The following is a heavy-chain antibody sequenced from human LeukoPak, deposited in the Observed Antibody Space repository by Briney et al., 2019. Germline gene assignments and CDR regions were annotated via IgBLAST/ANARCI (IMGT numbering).Heavy chain of an antibody. Sequence: ASVKVSCKASGYTFTSYGISWVRQAPGQGLEWMGWISAYNGNTNYAQKLQGRVTMTTDTSTSTAYMELRSLRSDDTAVYYCARLCSSTSCYPHYYYGMDVWVKGTTVTVSS. CDR3: ARLCSSTSCYPHYYYGMDV. D-gene: IGHD2-2*01. J-gene: IGHJ6*04. V-gene: IGHV1-18*04. CDR2: ISAYNGNT. CDR1: GYTFTSYG.